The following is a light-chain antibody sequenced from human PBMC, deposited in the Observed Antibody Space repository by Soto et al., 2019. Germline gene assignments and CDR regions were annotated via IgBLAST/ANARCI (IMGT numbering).Light chain of an antibody. CDR2: WAS. CDR1: QSLLSNSNNKNY. CDR3: QQYYSAPLT. Sequence: DIVMTQSPDSLAVSLGERATVNCKSSQSLLSNSNNKNYLTWYQQKLGQPPKLLIYWASTRESGVPDRFSGSGSGIDFTLTISSLQAEDVAIYYCQQYYSAPLTFGGGTKVDIK. V-gene: IGKV4-1*01. J-gene: IGKJ4*01.